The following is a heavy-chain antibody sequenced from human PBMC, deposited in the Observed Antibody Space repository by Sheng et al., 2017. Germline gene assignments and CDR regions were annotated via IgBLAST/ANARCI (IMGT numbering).Heavy chain of an antibody. D-gene: IGHD3-10*01. V-gene: IGHV3-11*04. J-gene: IGHJ5*02. CDR2: ISNTGSTT. Sequence: QVQLVESGGGLVKPGGSLRLSCTASGFSFSLYYMSWIRQAPGRGLEWLSYISNTGSTTYYADSVKGRFTISRDNAKNSLYLQMNSLRAEDTALYYCAGTMVRGVSPWFDPWGQGTLVTVSS. CDR1: GFSFSLYY. CDR3: AGTMVRGVSPWFDP.